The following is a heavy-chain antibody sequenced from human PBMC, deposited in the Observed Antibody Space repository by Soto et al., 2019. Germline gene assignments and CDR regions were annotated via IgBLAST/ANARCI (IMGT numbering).Heavy chain of an antibody. CDR3: ARGIGYYYYGMDV. CDR2: INPSGGSR. Sequence: QVQLVQSGAGVKKPGASVKVSCKASGYTFTSYYMHWVRQAPGQGLEWMGIINPSGGSRSYAQKFQGRVTITRDTSTSTVYMELSSLRSEDTAVYYCARGIGYYYYGMDVWGQGTTVTVS. J-gene: IGHJ6*02. V-gene: IGHV1-46*01. CDR1: GYTFTSYY. D-gene: IGHD2-21*01.